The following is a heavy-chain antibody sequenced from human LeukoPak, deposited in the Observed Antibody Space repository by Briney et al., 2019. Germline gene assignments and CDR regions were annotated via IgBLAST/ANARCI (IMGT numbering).Heavy chain of an antibody. CDR1: GFTFSSYS. V-gene: IGHV3-21*01. J-gene: IGHJ3*02. Sequence: PGGSLRLSCAASGFTFSSYSMNWVRQAPGKGREWVSSISSSSSYIYYADSVKGRFTISRDNAKNSLYLQMNSLRAEDTAVYYCARLSKGPDAFDIWGQGTMVTVSS. CDR3: ARLSKGPDAFDI. CDR2: ISSSSSYI. D-gene: IGHD3-16*02.